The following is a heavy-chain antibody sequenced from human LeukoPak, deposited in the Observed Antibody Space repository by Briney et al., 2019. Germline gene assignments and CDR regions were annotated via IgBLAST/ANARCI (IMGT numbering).Heavy chain of an antibody. CDR2: IKQDGSEK. CDR1: GFSFSNFW. CDR3: TRAGASWDSRWYFDL. J-gene: IGHJ2*01. D-gene: IGHD1-26*01. V-gene: IGHV3-7*01. Sequence: PGGSLRLSCAVSGFSFSNFWMSWLRQAPGKGLEWVANIKQDGSEKNYVDSVKGRFTISRDNAKNSLFLQMNSLRAEDTAVYYCTRAGASWDSRWYFDLWGRGTLVTVSS.